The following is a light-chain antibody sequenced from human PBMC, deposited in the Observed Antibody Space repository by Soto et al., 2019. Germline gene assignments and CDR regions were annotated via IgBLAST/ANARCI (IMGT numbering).Light chain of an antibody. CDR1: QSISAW. CDR3: QQCFWHWT. V-gene: IGKV1-5*03. J-gene: IGKJ1*01. CDR2: KAS. Sequence: DIQMTQSPSTLSASVGDSVSINCRASQSISAWLAWYQQKPGKAPRLLIYKASTLEIGVPSRFSGSGSGTEFTLTISSLQPDDVATYYCQQCFWHWTFGQGTKV.